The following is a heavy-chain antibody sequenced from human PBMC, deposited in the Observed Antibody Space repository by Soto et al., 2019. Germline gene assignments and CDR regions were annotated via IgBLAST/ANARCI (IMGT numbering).Heavy chain of an antibody. CDR1: GFTFSGSA. Sequence: GGSLSLSCAASGFTFSGSAMHWVRQASGKGLEWVGRIRSKANSYATAYAASVKGRFTISRDDSKNTAYLQMNSLKTEDTAVYYCGGRTNDPWYFDLWGRGTLVTVSS. J-gene: IGHJ2*01. D-gene: IGHD1-1*01. V-gene: IGHV3-73*01. CDR3: GGRTNDPWYFDL. CDR2: IRSKANSYAT.